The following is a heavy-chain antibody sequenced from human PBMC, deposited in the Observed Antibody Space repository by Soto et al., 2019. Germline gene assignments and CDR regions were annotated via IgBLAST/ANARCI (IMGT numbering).Heavy chain of an antibody. V-gene: IGHV3-49*03. D-gene: IGHD3-10*01. CDR2: IRSKAYGGTT. CDR1: GFTFGDYA. CDR3: TRGKNPYYYGSGSYFFDY. Sequence: GGSLRLSCTASGFTFGDYAMSWFRQAPGKGQEWVGFIRSKAYGGTTEYAASVKGRFTISRDDSKSIAYLQMNSLKTEDTAVYYCTRGKNPYYYGSGSYFFDYWGQGTLVTVSS. J-gene: IGHJ4*02.